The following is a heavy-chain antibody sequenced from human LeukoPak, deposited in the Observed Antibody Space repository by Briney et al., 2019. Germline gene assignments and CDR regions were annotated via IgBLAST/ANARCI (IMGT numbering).Heavy chain of an antibody. D-gene: IGHD2-8*01. J-gene: IGHJ5*02. CDR3: ASLDRPGDCTNGVCYTPWFDP. Sequence: GGSLRLSCAASGFTFSSYAMHWVRQAPGKGLEWVAVISYDGSNKYYADSVKGRFTISRDNSKNTLYLQMNSLRAEDTAVYYCASLDRPGDCTNGVCYTPWFDPWGQGTLVTVSS. CDR1: GFTFSSYA. CDR2: ISYDGSNK. V-gene: IGHV3-30-3*01.